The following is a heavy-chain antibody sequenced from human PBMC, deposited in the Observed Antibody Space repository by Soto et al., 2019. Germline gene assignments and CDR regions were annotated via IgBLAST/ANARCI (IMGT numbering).Heavy chain of an antibody. V-gene: IGHV1-46*01. J-gene: IGHJ4*02. D-gene: IGHD4-17*01. CDR2: IKPSSGFT. Sequence: QVQLVQSGAEVKKPGASVKLSCRASGYTFTSNYMHWVRQAPGQGLEWMGRIKPSSGFTRVAQKLQGRFSMNRDTSTSTVYMELRSLTYQDTAVYFWAGEYGDYLFDFWGQGTLVTVSS. CDR1: GYTFTSNY. CDR3: AGEYGDYLFDF.